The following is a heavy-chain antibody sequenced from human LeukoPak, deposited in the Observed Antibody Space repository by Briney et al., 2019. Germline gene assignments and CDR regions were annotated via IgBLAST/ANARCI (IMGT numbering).Heavy chain of an antibody. Sequence: GGSLRLSCAASGFTFNNAWMSWGRQAPGTGLEWVGRIKSRTDGGTTDYAEPVKGRFSISRDDSKNTLYLQLNSLKTEDTAVYYCTTDWGIAVGSTYFDYWGQGTLVTVSS. D-gene: IGHD6-19*01. CDR2: IKSRTDGGTT. V-gene: IGHV3-15*01. CDR1: GFTFNNAW. J-gene: IGHJ4*02. CDR3: TTDWGIAVGSTYFDY.